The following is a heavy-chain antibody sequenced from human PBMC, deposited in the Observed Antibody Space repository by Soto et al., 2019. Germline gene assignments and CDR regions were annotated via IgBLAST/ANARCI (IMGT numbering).Heavy chain of an antibody. J-gene: IGHJ5*02. CDR3: ARDFITMVRGVISEPQGGCYDP. CDR2: ISSSSSTI. D-gene: IGHD3-10*01. Sequence: GGSLRLSCAASGFTFSSYSMNWVRQAPGKGLEWVSYISSSSSTIYYADSVKGRFTISRDNAKNSLYLQMNSLRAEDTAVYYCARDFITMVRGVISEPQGGCYDPWGQGTLVTVSS. CDR1: GFTFSSYS. V-gene: IGHV3-48*01.